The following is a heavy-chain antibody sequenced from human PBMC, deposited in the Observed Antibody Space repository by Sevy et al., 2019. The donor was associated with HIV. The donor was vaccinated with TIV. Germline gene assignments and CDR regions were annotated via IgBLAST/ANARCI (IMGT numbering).Heavy chain of an antibody. D-gene: IGHD3-10*01. CDR3: ARGITMVRGVPGY. CDR2: MNPNSGNT. J-gene: IGHJ4*02. V-gene: IGHV1-8*01. Sequence: ASVKVSCKASGYTFTSYDINWVRQATGQGLEWMGWMNPNSGNTGYAKNFQGGVTMTRNTSISTAYMELSSLRSEDTAVYYCARGITMVRGVPGYWGQGTLVTVSS. CDR1: GYTFTSYD.